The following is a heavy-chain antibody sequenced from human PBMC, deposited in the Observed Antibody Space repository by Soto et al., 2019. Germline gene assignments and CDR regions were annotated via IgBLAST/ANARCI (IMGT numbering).Heavy chain of an antibody. CDR1: GYALRDYS. V-gene: IGHV3-21*06. CDR3: VRDRDWAFDI. J-gene: IGHJ3*02. Sequence: TGGSLRLSCAASGYALRDYSMNWVRQAPVKGLEWVSYAGTSRKYIFYADSVRGRFTISRDDARNSVYLQLNSLRDEDTAVYYCVRDRDWAFDIWGQGTMLTVSS. CDR2: AGTSRKYI. D-gene: IGHD3-9*01.